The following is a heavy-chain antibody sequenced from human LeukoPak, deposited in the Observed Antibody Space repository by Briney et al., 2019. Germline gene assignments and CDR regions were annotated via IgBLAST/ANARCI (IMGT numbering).Heavy chain of an antibody. CDR3: ARGRGDPVFDY. D-gene: IGHD3-10*01. Sequence: GGSLRLSCAASGFTFSSYSMNWVRQAPGKGLEWVSSISSSSSDIYYADSVEGRFTISRDNAKNSLYLQMNSLRAEDTAVYYCARGRGDPVFDYWGQGTLVTVSS. CDR2: ISSSSSDI. CDR1: GFTFSSYS. V-gene: IGHV3-21*01. J-gene: IGHJ4*02.